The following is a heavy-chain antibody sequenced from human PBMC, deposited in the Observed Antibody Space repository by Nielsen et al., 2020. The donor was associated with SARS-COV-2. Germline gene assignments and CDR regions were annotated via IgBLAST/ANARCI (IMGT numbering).Heavy chain of an antibody. V-gene: IGHV3-66*04. CDR2: IYSGGST. D-gene: IGHD2-2*01. CDR3: ASHYCSSTSCPDYYYMDV. J-gene: IGHJ6*03. CDR1: GFTFSDYY. Sequence: GGSLRLSCAASGFTFSDYYMSWVRQAPGTGLEWVSVIYSGGSTYYADSVKGRFTISRDISKNTLYLQMNSLRVEDTAVYYCASHYCSSTSCPDYYYMDVWGKGTTVTVSS.